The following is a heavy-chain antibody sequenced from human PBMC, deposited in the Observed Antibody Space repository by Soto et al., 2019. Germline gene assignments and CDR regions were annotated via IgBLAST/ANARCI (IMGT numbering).Heavy chain of an antibody. CDR2: INHSGST. CDR1: GGSFSGYY. Sequence: SETLSLTCAVYGGSFSGYYWSWIRQPPGKGLEWIGEINHSGSTNYNPSLKSRVTISVDTSKNQFSLKLSSVTAADTAVYYCASLLVGSDFWSGYYYDNWFDPWGQGTLVTVSS. CDR3: ASLLVGSDFWSGYYYDNWFDP. J-gene: IGHJ5*02. V-gene: IGHV4-34*01. D-gene: IGHD3-3*01.